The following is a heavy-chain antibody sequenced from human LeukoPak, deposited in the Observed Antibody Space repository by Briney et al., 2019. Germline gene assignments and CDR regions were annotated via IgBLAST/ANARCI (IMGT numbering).Heavy chain of an antibody. Sequence: SETLSLTCTVSGDSISSITYYWGWIRQPPGKGLEWIGSIYYTGSTYYNPSLKSRVTISVDTSRNQFSLKLTSVTAADTAVYYCARGHSHYDILTGYPFYFDYWGQGTLVTVSS. V-gene: IGHV4-39*02. D-gene: IGHD3-9*01. J-gene: IGHJ4*02. CDR2: IYYTGST. CDR1: GDSISSITYY. CDR3: ARGHSHYDILTGYPFYFDY.